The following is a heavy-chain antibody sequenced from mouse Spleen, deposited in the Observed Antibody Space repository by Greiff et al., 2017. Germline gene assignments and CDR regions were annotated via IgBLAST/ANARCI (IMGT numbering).Heavy chain of an antibody. V-gene: IGHV1-82*01. CDR1: GYAFSSSW. CDR2: IYPGDGDT. D-gene: IGHD2-4*01. J-gene: IGHJ4*01. Sequence: QVQLKQSGPELVKPGASVKISCKASGYAFSSSWMNWVKQRPGKGLEWIGRIYPGDGDTNYNGKFKGKATLTADKSSSTAYMQLSSLTSEDSAVYFCARRMITTGGYAMDYWGQRTSVTVSS. CDR3: ARRMITTGGYAMDY.